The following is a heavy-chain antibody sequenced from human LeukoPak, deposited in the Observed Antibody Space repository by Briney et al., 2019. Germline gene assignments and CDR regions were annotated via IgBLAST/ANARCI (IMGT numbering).Heavy chain of an antibody. J-gene: IGHJ4*02. CDR1: GFSLTTYA. CDR3: ARRAGAYSHPYDY. CDR2: IYSGTI. D-gene: IGHD4/OR15-4a*01. V-gene: IGHV3-53*01. Sequence: GGSLRLSCAASGFSLTTYAMSWVRQAPGKGLEWVSFIYSGTIHYSDSVKGRFTISRDNSKNTLYLQMNSLRAEDTAVYYCARRAGAYSHPYDYWGQGTLVTVSS.